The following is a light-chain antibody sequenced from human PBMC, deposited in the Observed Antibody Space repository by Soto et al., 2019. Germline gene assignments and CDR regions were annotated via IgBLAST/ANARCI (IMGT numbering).Light chain of an antibody. CDR2: DVA. CDR3: VSYTASTTSV. J-gene: IGLJ1*01. V-gene: IGLV2-14*03. Sequence: QSALTQPASVSDSPGQSITISCTGTSSDVGGSNFVSWYQQHPGKPPKLIIYDVANRPSGVSNRFSGSKSGSTASLIISRLQTEDEADYYCVSYTASTTSVFGTGTQLTVL. CDR1: SSDVGGSNF.